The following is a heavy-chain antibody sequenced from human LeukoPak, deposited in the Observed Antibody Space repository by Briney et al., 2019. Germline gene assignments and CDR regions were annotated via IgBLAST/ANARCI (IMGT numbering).Heavy chain of an antibody. D-gene: IGHD3-22*01. CDR3: ARAYYYASSAFDI. Sequence: SETLSLTCTVSGGSISSNTYYWDWIRQPPGKGLECIGSIYYGGSTYYNPSLKSRVIIFVDTSKNQFSLKLSSVTAADTAVYYCARAYYYASSAFDIWGQGTMVTVSS. CDR2: IYYGGST. V-gene: IGHV4-39*01. J-gene: IGHJ3*02. CDR1: GGSISSNTYY.